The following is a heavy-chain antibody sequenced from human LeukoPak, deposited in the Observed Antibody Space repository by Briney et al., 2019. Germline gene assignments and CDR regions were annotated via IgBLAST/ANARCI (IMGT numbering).Heavy chain of an antibody. J-gene: IGHJ4*02. CDR1: GFTFRNYY. CDR3: ARAPYSSSSARHIDY. CDR2: IYYSGST. V-gene: IGHV4-30-4*08. D-gene: IGHD6-6*01. Sequence: LRLSCAASGFTFRNYYMSWIRQPPGKGLEWIGYIYYSGSTYYNPSLKSRITISVDTSKNQFSLKLSSVTAADTAVYYCARAPYSSSSARHIDYWGQGTLITVSS.